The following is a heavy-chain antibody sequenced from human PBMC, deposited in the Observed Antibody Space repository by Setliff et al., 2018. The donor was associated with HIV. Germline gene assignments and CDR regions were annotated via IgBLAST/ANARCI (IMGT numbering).Heavy chain of an antibody. CDR3: ARIFGDQGYYYGMDV. CDR2: IYHSGST. V-gene: IGHV4-38-2*02. Sequence: LSLTCTVSGYSISSGYYWGWIRQPPGKGLEWIGSIYHSGSTYHNPSLKSRVTISLDTSKNQFSLKLSSVIAADTAVYYCARIFGDQGYYYGMDVWGQGTTVTSP. CDR1: GYSISSGYY. J-gene: IGHJ6*02. D-gene: IGHD3-3*01.